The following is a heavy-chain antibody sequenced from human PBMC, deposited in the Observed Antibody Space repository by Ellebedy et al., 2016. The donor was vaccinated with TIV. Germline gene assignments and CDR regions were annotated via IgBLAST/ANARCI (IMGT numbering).Heavy chain of an antibody. CDR1: GFPFSGYY. CDR3: ARLGVIAAAGASDY. J-gene: IGHJ4*02. V-gene: IGHV3-11*01. D-gene: IGHD6-13*01. Sequence: GESLKTSCAASGFPFSGYYLSWLRQAPGKGPEWVSYISYSGDLMYYADSVKGRFTTSRDNAENSLYLQMNSLRAEDTAVYYCARLGVIAAAGASDYWGQGTLVIVSS. CDR2: ISYSGDLM.